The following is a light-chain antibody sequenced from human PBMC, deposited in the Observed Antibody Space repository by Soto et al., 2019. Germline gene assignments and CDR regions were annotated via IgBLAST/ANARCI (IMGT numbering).Light chain of an antibody. CDR2: KAS. CDR1: QSISSW. V-gene: IGKV1-5*03. J-gene: IGKJ1*01. CDR3: QQYNSYPWT. Sequence: DIQMTQSPSTLSASVGDRVTITCRASQSISSWLAWYQQKPGKAPKLLIYKASSLESGVPSRFSGSGSGPEFTLTISSLHPDDFATYYCQQYNSYPWTFGQGTKVEIK.